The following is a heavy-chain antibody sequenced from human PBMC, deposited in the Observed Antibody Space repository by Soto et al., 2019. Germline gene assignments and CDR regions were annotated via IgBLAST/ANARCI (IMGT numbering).Heavy chain of an antibody. CDR2: IYPGDSDT. CDR3: ARQGYYDSGGYYPFDY. V-gene: IGHV5-51*01. Sequence: GESLKISCKGSGYSFTSYWIAWVRQVPGKGLEWMGLIYPGDSDTRHGPSFQGQATFSADKSTSTAYLQWSSLRASDTAMYYCARQGYYDSGGYYPFDYWGQGTLVTVSS. J-gene: IGHJ4*02. D-gene: IGHD3-22*01. CDR1: GYSFTSYW.